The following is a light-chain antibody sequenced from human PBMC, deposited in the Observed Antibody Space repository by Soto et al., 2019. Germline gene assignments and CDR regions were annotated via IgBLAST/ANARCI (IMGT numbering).Light chain of an antibody. CDR1: SFDVGGYYH. J-gene: IGLJ3*02. V-gene: IGLV2-14*03. Sequence: QSALTQPASVSGSPGQSITISCTGTSFDVGGYYHASWYEQHPGKAPKLIIYDVSNRPSGVSNRFSGSKSGNTASLTISGLQAEDEADYFCSSYTSSATLVFGGGTKVTVL. CDR3: SSYTSSATLV. CDR2: DVS.